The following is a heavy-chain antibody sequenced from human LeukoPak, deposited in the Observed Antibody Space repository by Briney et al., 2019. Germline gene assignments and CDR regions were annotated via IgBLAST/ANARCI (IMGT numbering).Heavy chain of an antibody. D-gene: IGHD3-16*01. CDR3: ARDVGGGFEY. J-gene: IGHJ4*03. CDR1: GGSFSGYY. V-gene: IGHV4-34*01. CDR2: INHSGST. Sequence: SETLSLTCAVYGGSFSGYYWSWIRQPPGKGLEWIGEINHSGSTNYNPSLKSRVTISVDTSKNQFSLKLSSVTAADTAVYYCARDVGGGFEYWGQGTTVTVSS.